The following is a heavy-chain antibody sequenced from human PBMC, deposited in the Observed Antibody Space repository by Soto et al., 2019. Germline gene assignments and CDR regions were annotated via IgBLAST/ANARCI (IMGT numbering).Heavy chain of an antibody. CDR1: GFTFSSYG. V-gene: IGHV3-30*18. CDR2: ISYDGSNK. J-gene: IGHJ3*02. CDR3: AKGDSGGSCYDAFDI. D-gene: IGHD2-15*01. Sequence: GGSLRLSCAASGFTFSSYGMHWVRQAPGKGLEWVAVISYDGSNKYYADSVKGRFTISRDNSKNTLYLQMNSLRAEDTAVYYCAKGDSGGSCYDAFDIWGQGTMVTVSS.